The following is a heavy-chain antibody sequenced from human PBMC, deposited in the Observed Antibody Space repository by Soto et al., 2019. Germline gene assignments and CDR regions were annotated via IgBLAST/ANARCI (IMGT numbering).Heavy chain of an antibody. Sequence: EVQLVESGGGLVQPGGSLRLSCAASGFTFSSYDMHWVRQATGKGLEWVSAIGTAGDTYYPGSVKGRFTISRENAKNSLYLQMNSLRAVDTAVYYCARGVYSHNWFDPWGQGTLVTVSS. D-gene: IGHD5-18*01. V-gene: IGHV3-13*01. CDR1: GFTFSSYD. CDR2: IGTAGDT. J-gene: IGHJ5*02. CDR3: ARGVYSHNWFDP.